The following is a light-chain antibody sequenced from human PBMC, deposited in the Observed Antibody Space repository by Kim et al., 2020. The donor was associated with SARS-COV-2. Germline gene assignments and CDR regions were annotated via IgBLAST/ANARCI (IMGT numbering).Light chain of an antibody. CDR3: TAWDDSLNGPL. V-gene: IGLV1-44*01. CDR1: SSNIGGNT. J-gene: IGLJ2*01. CDR2: GND. Sequence: ELTQPPSASGTPGQRVTISCSGGSSNIGGNTVNWYQQLPGTAPKLVIYGNDRRTSGVPDRFSGSKSGTSASLAISGLQSEDEADYYCTAWDDSLNGPLFGGGTKLTVL.